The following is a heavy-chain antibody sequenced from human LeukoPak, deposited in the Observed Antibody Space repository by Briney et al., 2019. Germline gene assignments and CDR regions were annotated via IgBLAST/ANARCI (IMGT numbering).Heavy chain of an antibody. J-gene: IGHJ4*02. V-gene: IGHV1-46*01. Sequence: ASVKVSCKASGYTFTSYYMHWVRQAPGQGLEWMGIINPSGGSTSYAQKFQGRVTMTRDTSTSTVYMELSSLRSEDTAVYYCATIGGFYPHFDYWGQGTLVTVSS. CDR1: GYTFTSYY. CDR2: INPSGGST. CDR3: ATIGGFYPHFDY. D-gene: IGHD3-10*01.